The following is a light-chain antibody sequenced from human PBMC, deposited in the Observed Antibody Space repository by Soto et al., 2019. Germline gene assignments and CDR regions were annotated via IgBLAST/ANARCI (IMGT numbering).Light chain of an antibody. CDR2: DAS. J-gene: IGKJ1*01. CDR1: QDISNY. CDR3: QQYDNLPWT. V-gene: IGKV1-33*01. Sequence: DIQMTQCPSSLSASVGDRVTITCQASQDISNYLNWYQQKPGKAPKLLIYDASNLETGVPSRFSGSGSGTDFTFTISSLQPEDIATYYCQQYDNLPWTFGQGTKVEIK.